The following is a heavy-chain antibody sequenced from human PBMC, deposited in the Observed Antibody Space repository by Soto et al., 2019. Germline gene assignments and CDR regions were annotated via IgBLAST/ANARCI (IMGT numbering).Heavy chain of an antibody. V-gene: IGHV5-10-1*01. CDR2: IDPSDSYT. J-gene: IGHJ5*02. CDR1: GYSFTSYW. CDR3: ARADYYGSGSYYNGWFDP. D-gene: IGHD3-10*01. Sequence: GESLKISCKGSGYSFTSYWISWVRQMPGKGLEWMGRIDPSDSYTNYSPSFQGHVTISADKSISTAYLQWSSLKASDTAMYYCARADYYGSGSYYNGWFDPCGQGTLVTVSS.